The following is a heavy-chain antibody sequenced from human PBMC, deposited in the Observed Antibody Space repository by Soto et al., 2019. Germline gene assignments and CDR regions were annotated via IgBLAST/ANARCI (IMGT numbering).Heavy chain of an antibody. CDR3: ARHEQFYYYYYGIDV. CDR2: INPGDSDI. J-gene: IGHJ6*02. Sequence: PGESLKISCKASGYSFTTYWIAWVRQMPGKGLEWMGIINPGDSDIRYSPSFQGQVTISADNSISTAYLQWSSLKASDTAMYYCARHEQFYYYYYGIDVWGQGTAVTVS. D-gene: IGHD4-4*01. V-gene: IGHV5-51*01. CDR1: GYSFTTYW.